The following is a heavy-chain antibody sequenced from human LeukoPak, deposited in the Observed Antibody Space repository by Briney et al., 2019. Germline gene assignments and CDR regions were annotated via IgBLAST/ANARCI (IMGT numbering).Heavy chain of an antibody. Sequence: SETLSLTCAVYGGSFSGYYWSWIRQPPGKGLEWIGEINHSGSTNYNPSLKCRVTISVDTSKNQFSLKLSSVTAADTAVYYCARVRSLVVVAATYFDYWGQGTLVTVSS. CDR1: GGSFSGYY. D-gene: IGHD2-15*01. CDR3: ARVRSLVVVAATYFDY. CDR2: INHSGST. J-gene: IGHJ4*02. V-gene: IGHV4-34*01.